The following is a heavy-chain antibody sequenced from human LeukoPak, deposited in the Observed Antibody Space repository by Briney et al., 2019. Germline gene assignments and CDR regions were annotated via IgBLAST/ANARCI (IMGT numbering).Heavy chain of an antibody. CDR2: INHSGST. CDR1: GGSFSGYY. Sequence: PSETLSLTCAVYGGSFSGYYWSWIRQPPGKGLEWIGEINHSGSTNYNPSLKSRVTISVDTSKNQFSLKLSSVTAADTAVYYCARLSRRDGYNHPTKIRGFVGAFDIWGQGTMVTVSS. D-gene: IGHD5-24*01. V-gene: IGHV4-34*01. CDR3: ARLSRRDGYNHPTKIRGFVGAFDI. J-gene: IGHJ3*02.